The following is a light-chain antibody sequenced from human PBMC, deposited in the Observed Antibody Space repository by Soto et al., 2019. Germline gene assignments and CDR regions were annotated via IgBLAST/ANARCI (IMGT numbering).Light chain of an antibody. CDR2: EVN. Sequence: QSALTQPPSASGSPGQSVTISCTGTSSDVGGHNYVSWYQQHPGKAPKLLIFEVNKRPSGVPDRFSGSKSGNTASLTVSGLQLEDEASYYCSSYGGTAYLFGGGTKLTVL. V-gene: IGLV2-8*01. CDR3: SSYGGTAYL. J-gene: IGLJ2*01. CDR1: SSDVGGHNY.